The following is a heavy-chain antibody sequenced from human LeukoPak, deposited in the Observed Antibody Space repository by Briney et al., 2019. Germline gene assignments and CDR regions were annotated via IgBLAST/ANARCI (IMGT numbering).Heavy chain of an antibody. J-gene: IGHJ4*02. V-gene: IGHV3-74*01. CDR2: INSDGSTT. CDR1: GFTFSTYW. Sequence: GGSLRLSCAASGFTFSTYWMHWVHQVPGKGLVWVSRINSDGSTTSYADSVKGRFTISRDNAKNTLYLQMSSLRAEDTAVYYCARDDYGDYLWWGQGTLVTVSS. D-gene: IGHD4-17*01. CDR3: ARDDYGDYLW.